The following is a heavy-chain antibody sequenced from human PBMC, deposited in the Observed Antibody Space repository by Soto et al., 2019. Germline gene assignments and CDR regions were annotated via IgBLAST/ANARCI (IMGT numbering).Heavy chain of an antibody. CDR3: ARGIEGWYQGRYYYGMDV. CDR1: GGSVSSGSYY. CDR2: IYYSGST. V-gene: IGHV4-61*01. Sequence: SETLSLTCTVSGGSVSSGSYYWSWIRQPPGKGLEWIGYIYYSGSTNYNPSLKSRVTISVDTSKNHFSLKLSPVTAADTAVYYCARGIEGWYQGRYYYGMDVWGQGTTVTVSS. D-gene: IGHD6-19*01. J-gene: IGHJ6*02.